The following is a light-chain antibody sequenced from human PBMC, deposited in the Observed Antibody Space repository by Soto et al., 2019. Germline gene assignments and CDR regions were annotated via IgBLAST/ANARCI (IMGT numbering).Light chain of an antibody. CDR3: QQSYGIPYT. CDR1: QSISSY. Sequence: DIPMTQSPSSLSASIGDRVTITCRASQSISSYLNWYQQKPGRAPKLLIYAASSLQSGVPSRFIGSGSGTDFTLTISSLQPEDFATYYCQQSYGIPYTFGQGTRLEIK. V-gene: IGKV1-39*01. J-gene: IGKJ2*01. CDR2: AAS.